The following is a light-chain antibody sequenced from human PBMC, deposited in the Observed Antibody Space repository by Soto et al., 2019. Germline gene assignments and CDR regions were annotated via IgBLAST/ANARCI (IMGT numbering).Light chain of an antibody. CDR2: AAS. J-gene: IGKJ2*01. CDR3: QQSYTTPRT. Sequence: DIQMTQSPSSLSAFVGDRVTITCRASETISNYLNWYQQRPGKAPKLLIYAASILQSGVPSRFTGSGSGTDFTLTVSSLQPEDFATYYCQQSYTTPRTFGQGTKLEIK. V-gene: IGKV1-39*01. CDR1: ETISNY.